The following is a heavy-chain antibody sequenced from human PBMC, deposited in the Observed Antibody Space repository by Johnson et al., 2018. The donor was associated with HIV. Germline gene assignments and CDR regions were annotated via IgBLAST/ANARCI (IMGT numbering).Heavy chain of an antibody. D-gene: IGHD2-21*02. CDR3: ARDSAYCGGDCHDAFDI. CDR1: GFTFSSYG. V-gene: IGHV3-30*03. Sequence: QMLLVESGGGVVQPGRSLRLSCAASGFTFSSYGMHWVRQAPGKGLERVAVLSYDGSNIYSADSVKGRFPISRDNSKNTLYRQMNSLRAEDTAVYYCARDSAYCGGDCHDAFDIWGQGTMVTVSS. J-gene: IGHJ3*02. CDR2: LSYDGSNI.